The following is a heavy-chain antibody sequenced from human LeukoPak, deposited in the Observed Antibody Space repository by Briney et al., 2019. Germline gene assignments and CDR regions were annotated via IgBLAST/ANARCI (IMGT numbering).Heavy chain of an antibody. V-gene: IGHV3-23*01. J-gene: IGHJ4*02. Sequence: PGGSLRLPCAASGFTFSSYAMSWVRQAPGKGLEWVSAISGSGGSTYYADSVKGRFTISRDNSKNTLYLQMNSLRAEDTAVYYCAKDRLITMFFDYWGQGTLVTVSS. CDR2: ISGSGGST. D-gene: IGHD3-10*02. CDR3: AKDRLITMFFDY. CDR1: GFTFSSYA.